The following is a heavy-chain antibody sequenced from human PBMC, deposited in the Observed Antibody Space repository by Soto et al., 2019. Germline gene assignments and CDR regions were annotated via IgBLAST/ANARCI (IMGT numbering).Heavy chain of an antibody. CDR3: VKDAVATITGFVDY. V-gene: IGHV3-64D*08. CDR1: GFTFSSYA. D-gene: IGHD5-12*01. CDR2: ISSNGGST. J-gene: IGHJ4*02. Sequence: GGSLRLSCSASGFTFSSYAMHWVCQAPGKGLEYVSAISSNGGSTYYADSVKGRFTISRDNSKNTLYLQMSSLRAEDTAVYYCVKDAVATITGFVDYWGQGTLVTVSS.